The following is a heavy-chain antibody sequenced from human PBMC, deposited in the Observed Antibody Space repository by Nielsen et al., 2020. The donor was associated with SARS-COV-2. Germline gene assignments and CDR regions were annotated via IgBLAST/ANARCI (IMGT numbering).Heavy chain of an antibody. CDR3: ARDAAYSRFDY. CDR2: INEDGSVV. Sequence: GGSLRLSCAASGLIFSSSWMVWVCQAPGKGLEWVANINEDGSVVNYVDSVKGRFTISRDNAGKSLYLQMNSLRAEDTAVYYCARDAAYSRFDYWGQGTLVTVSS. J-gene: IGHJ4*02. CDR1: GLIFSSSW. D-gene: IGHD4-11*01. V-gene: IGHV3-7*05.